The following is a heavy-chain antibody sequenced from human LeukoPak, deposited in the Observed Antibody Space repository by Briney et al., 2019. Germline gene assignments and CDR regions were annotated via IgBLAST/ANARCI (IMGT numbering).Heavy chain of an antibody. CDR3: AKFSLARPNWFDP. D-gene: IGHD3-3*01. CDR1: GYTFTGYY. CDR2: INPNSGGT. J-gene: IGHJ5*02. V-gene: IGHV1-2*02. Sequence: ASVKVSCKASGYTFTGYYMHWVRQAPGQGLEWMGWINPNSGGTNYAQKFQGRVTMTRDTSISTAYMELSRLRSDDTAVYYCAKFSLARPNWFDPWGQGTLVTVSS.